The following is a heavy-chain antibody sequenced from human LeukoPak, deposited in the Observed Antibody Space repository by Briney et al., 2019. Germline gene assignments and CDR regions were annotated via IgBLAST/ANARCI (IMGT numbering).Heavy chain of an antibody. V-gene: IGHV4-59*01. CDR2: SYYSGSA. CDR1: GAPTSSYH. CDR3: ARRGVEAAAITEDSWSDP. D-gene: IGHD5-24*01. Sequence: PSETLSLTCTVSGAPTSSYHWRGTRQPPGKGLEFIGYSYYSGSATYHPSFKSRATISVDTSKNHLSLKLSSVPRELTAVYDCARRGVEAAAITEDSWSDPWGQGTLVIVSS. J-gene: IGHJ5*02.